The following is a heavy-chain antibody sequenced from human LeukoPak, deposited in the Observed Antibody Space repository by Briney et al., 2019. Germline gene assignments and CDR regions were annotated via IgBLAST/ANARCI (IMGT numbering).Heavy chain of an antibody. V-gene: IGHV3-53*01. J-gene: IGHJ4*02. Sequence: GGSLRLSCAASGFTVSSNYMSWVRQAPGKGLEWVSVIYSGGSTYYADSVKGRFTTSRDNSKNTLYLQMNSLRAEDTAVYYCARTGDSSGYYYASSLYFDYWGQGTLVTVSS. CDR3: ARTGDSSGYYYASSLYFDY. CDR1: GFTVSSNY. CDR2: IYSGGST. D-gene: IGHD3-22*01.